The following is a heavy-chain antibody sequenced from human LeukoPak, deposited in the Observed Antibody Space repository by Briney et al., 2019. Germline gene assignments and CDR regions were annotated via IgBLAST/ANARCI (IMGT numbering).Heavy chain of an antibody. D-gene: IGHD1-26*01. J-gene: IGHJ4*02. CDR3: ARELIHRGGSYPDY. CDR1: GGSISSSSYY. Sequence: PSETLSLTCTVSGGSISSSSYYWGWIRQPPGKGLEWIGSSYYRGSTYYNPSLKSRVTISVDTSKNQFSLQLNSVTPEDTAVYFCARELIHRGGSYPDYWGQGTLVTVSS. V-gene: IGHV4-39*02. CDR2: SYYRGST.